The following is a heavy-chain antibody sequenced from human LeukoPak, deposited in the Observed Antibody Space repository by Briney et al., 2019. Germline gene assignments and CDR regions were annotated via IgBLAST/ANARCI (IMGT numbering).Heavy chain of an antibody. J-gene: IGHJ4*02. Sequence: PSETLSLTCTVSGYSISSGYYWGWIRQPPGKGLEWIGSIYHSGSTYYSPSLKSRVTISVDTSKNQFSLKLSSVTAADTAVYYCARVVANYDFWSGYQYYFDYWGQGTLVTVSS. CDR3: ARVVANYDFWSGYQYYFDY. CDR2: IYHSGST. D-gene: IGHD3-3*01. CDR1: GYSISSGYY. V-gene: IGHV4-38-2*02.